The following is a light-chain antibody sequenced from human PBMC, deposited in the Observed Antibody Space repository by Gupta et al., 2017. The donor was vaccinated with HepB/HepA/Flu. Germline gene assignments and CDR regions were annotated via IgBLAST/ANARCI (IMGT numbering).Light chain of an antibody. Sequence: DIQMTPSPSSLSASVGDRVTIPCRASQSISSYLNWYQQKPGKAPKLLIYAASSWESGVPSRFSGSGSGTDFTLTISSLQPEDFAIYYCQQSYSTPITFGQGTRLEIK. CDR2: AAS. CDR3: QQSYSTPIT. J-gene: IGKJ5*01. CDR1: QSISSY. V-gene: IGKV1-39*01.